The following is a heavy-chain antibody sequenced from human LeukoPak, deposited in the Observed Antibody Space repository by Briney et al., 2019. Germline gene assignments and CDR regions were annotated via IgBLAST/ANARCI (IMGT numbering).Heavy chain of an antibody. V-gene: IGHV4-39*07. J-gene: IGHJ4*02. D-gene: IGHD6-13*01. CDR2: IYYSGST. CDR3: ARVSSSWYQYFDY. CDR1: GGSISSSSYY. Sequence: SETLSLTCTVSGGSISSSSYYWGWIRQPPGKGLEWIGSIYYSGSTYYNPSLKSRVTISVDTSKNQFSLKLSSVTAADTAVYYCARVSSSWYQYFDYWGQGTLVTVSS.